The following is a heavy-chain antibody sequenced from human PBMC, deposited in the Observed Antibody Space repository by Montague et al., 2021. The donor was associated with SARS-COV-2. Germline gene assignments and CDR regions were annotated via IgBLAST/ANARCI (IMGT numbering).Heavy chain of an antibody. CDR1: GDSISRYY. CDR3: ARAIWHLDV. Sequence: SETLSFTCSVSGDSISRYYWSWIRQSDGKGLEWIGRIYTWGYVXXXPALQSRVSMSVDTSKSQVSLNVTSVTAADTAVYYCARAIWHLDVWGRGILVTVSS. V-gene: IGHV4-4*07. CDR2: IYTWGYV. J-gene: IGHJ2*01.